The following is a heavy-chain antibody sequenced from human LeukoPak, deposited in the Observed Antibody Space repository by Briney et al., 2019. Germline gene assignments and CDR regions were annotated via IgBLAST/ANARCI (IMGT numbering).Heavy chain of an antibody. CDR2: ISAYNGNT. CDR3: ARDRDVLRFLEWPRPYGMDV. Sequence: ASVKVSCKASGYTFTSYGISWVRQAPGQGLEWMGWISAYNGNTNYAQELQGRVTMTTDTSTSTAYMELRSLRSDDTAVYYCARDRDVLRFLEWPRPYGMDVWGQGTTVTVSS. CDR1: GYTFTSYG. V-gene: IGHV1-18*01. D-gene: IGHD3-3*01. J-gene: IGHJ6*02.